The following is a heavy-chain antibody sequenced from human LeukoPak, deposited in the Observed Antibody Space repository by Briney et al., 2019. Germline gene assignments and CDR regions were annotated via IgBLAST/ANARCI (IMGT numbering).Heavy chain of an antibody. CDR3: ARHSWLEYHSYYMDV. CDR1: GYSFTSYW. D-gene: IGHD6-19*01. CDR2: IYPGDSDT. Sequence: GESLKISCKGSGYSFTSYWIGWVRQMPGKGLEWMGIIYPGDSDTRYSPSFQGQVTISADKSISTAYLQWSSLKASDTAMHYCARHSWLEYHSYYMDVWGKGTTVTVSS. V-gene: IGHV5-51*01. J-gene: IGHJ6*03.